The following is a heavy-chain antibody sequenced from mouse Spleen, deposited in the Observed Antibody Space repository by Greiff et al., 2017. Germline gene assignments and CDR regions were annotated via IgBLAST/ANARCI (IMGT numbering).Heavy chain of an antibody. CDR1: GYTFTSYG. Sequence: QVQLQQSGAELARPGASVKLSCKASGYTFTSYGISWVKQRTGQGLEWIGEIYPRSGNTYYNEKFKGKATLTADKSSSTAYMELRSLTSEDSAVYFCARYYYDGSYWFAYWGQGTLVTVSA. CDR3: ARYYYDGSYWFAY. V-gene: IGHV1-81*01. CDR2: IYPRSGNT. D-gene: IGHD1-1*01. J-gene: IGHJ3*01.